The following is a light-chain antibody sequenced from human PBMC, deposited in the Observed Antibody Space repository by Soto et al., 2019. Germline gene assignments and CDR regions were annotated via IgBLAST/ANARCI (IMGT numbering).Light chain of an antibody. CDR3: QQYNNWPPIT. J-gene: IGKJ5*01. V-gene: IGKV3-15*01. Sequence: EIVMTQSPGTLSLSPGERATLSCRASQSVSSYLAWYQQKPGQAPRPLIYDASTRATGIPARFSGSGSGTEFTLTISSLQSEDFAVYYCQQYNNWPPITFGQGTRLEIK. CDR2: DAS. CDR1: QSVSSY.